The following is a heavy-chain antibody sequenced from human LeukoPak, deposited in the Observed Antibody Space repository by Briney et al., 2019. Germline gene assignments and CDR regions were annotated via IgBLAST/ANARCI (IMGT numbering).Heavy chain of an antibody. CDR2: INAYNGNT. CDR3: ARVGSGYCSSTSCGNWFDP. V-gene: IGHV1-18*01. D-gene: IGHD2-2*01. J-gene: IGHJ5*02. CDR1: GYTFTSYG. Sequence: ASVKVSCKASGYTFTSYGIIWVRQAPGQGLEWMGWINAYNGNTNYAQKLQGRVTMTTDTSTSTAYMELRSLRSDDTAVYYCARVGSGYCSSTSCGNWFDPWGQGTLVTVSS.